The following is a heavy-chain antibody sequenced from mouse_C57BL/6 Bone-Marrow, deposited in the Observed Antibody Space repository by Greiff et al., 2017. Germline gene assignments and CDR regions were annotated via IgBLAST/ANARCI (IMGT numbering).Heavy chain of an antibody. CDR2: ITHSGET. J-gene: IGHJ2*01. D-gene: IGHD3-1*01. V-gene: IGHV12-3*01. CDR1: GFPITSGYY. CDR3: AGDRSGEEGLDY. Sequence: QVQLKESGPGLVKPSQSLFLTCSITGFPITSGYYWIWIRQSPGKPLEWMGYITHSGETFYNPSLQSPISITRETSKNQFFLQLNSVTTEDTAMYYCAGDRSGEEGLDYWGQGTTLTVSS.